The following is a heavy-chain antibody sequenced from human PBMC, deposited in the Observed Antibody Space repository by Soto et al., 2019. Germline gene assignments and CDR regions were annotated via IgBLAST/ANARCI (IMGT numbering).Heavy chain of an antibody. CDR2: IYYSGST. D-gene: IGHD3-3*01. CDR3: ARVDKYDFWSGYSFDP. CDR1: GGSISCYY. V-gene: IGHV4-59*01. Sequence: SETLSLTCTVSGGSISCYYWSWIRQPPGKGLEWIGYIYYSGSTNYNPSLKSRVTISVDTSKNQFSLKLSSVTAADTAVYYCARVDKYDFWSGYSFDPWGQGTLVTVSS. J-gene: IGHJ5*02.